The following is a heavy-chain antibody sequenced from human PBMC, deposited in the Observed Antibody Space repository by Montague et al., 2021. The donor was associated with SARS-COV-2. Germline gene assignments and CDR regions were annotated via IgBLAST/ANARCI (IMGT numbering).Heavy chain of an antibody. D-gene: IGHD2-21*01. J-gene: IGHJ4*02. Sequence: TLSLTCTVSGGSISRGSYYWSWIRQPPGKGLEWIGYIYYSGSSYYNTSLKSRVTISVDTSKNQFSLRLSSVTAADTAVYYCARVRTSLIVVVNEFDFWGQGTLVTVSS. CDR3: ARVRTSLIVVVNEFDF. V-gene: IGHV4-31*03. CDR1: GGSISRGSYY. CDR2: IYYSGSS.